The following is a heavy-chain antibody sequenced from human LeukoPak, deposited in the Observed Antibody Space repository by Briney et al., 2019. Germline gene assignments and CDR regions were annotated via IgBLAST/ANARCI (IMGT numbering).Heavy chain of an antibody. CDR2: MNPNSGNT. CDR3: ARVYSSSWNPYLDY. J-gene: IGHJ4*02. V-gene: IGHV1-8*01. Sequence: ASVKVSCKASGYTFTSYDINWVRQATGQGLEWMGWMNPNSGNTGYAQKFQGRVTMTRNTSISTAYMELSSLRSEDTAVYYCARVYSSSWNPYLDYWGQGTLVTVSS. D-gene: IGHD6-13*01. CDR1: GYTFTSYD.